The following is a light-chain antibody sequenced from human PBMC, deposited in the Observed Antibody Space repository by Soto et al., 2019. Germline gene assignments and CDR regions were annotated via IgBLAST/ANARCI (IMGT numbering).Light chain of an antibody. CDR3: CLYAGSSNRV. V-gene: IGLV2-23*02. Sequence: QSALTQPASVSGSPGQSITISCTGTSSDVGSYNLVSWYQQHPGKAPKLMIYEVTKRPSGVSNRFSGSKSGNTASLTISGLQAEDEADYYCCLYAGSSNRVFGGGTKLTVL. CDR1: SSDVGSYNL. J-gene: IGLJ3*02. CDR2: EVT.